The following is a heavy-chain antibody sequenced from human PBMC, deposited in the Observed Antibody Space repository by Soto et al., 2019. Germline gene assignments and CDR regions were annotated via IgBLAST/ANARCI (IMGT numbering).Heavy chain of an antibody. CDR3: WRAGLHFDPPQY. Sequence: KTSETLSLTCTVSGGSISSDYWSWIRQPPGKGLDWSGYIYYRRSTNYNPSLNRLVTISVDTSKNQFSLKLSSVTAAGSAASCCWRAGLHFDPPQYWGQGTLVPAYS. V-gene: IGHV4-59*01. CDR1: GGSISSDY. CDR2: IYYRRST. J-gene: IGHJ4*02.